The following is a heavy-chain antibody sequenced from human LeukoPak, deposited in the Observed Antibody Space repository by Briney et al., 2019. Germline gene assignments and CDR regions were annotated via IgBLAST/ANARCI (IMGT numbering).Heavy chain of an antibody. CDR1: GFTFSSYA. D-gene: IGHD3-9*01. CDR2: ISYDGSNK. CDR3: ARDLSTYYDILTGYSPGAY. Sequence: GGSLRLSCAASGFTFSSYAMHWVRQAPGKGLEWVAVISYDGSNKYYADSVKGRFTISRDNSKNTLYLQMNSLRAEDTAVYYCARDLSTYYDILTGYSPGAYWGQGTLVTVSS. J-gene: IGHJ4*02. V-gene: IGHV3-30-3*01.